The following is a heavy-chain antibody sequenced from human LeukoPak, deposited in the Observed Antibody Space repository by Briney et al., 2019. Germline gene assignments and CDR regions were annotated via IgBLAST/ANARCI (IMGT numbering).Heavy chain of an antibody. CDR1: GFTFSTYA. CDR2: TSGSGGRT. CDR3: ARDSLMGCSGGSCYGGGFDC. V-gene: IGHV3-23*01. D-gene: IGHD2-15*01. Sequence: GGSLRLSCAASGFTFSTYAMSWVRQDPGKGLEWVSGTSGSGGRTYYADSVKGRFTISRDNAKNSLYLQMNSLRDEDTAVYYCARDSLMGCSGGSCYGGGFDCWGQGTLVTVSS. J-gene: IGHJ4*02.